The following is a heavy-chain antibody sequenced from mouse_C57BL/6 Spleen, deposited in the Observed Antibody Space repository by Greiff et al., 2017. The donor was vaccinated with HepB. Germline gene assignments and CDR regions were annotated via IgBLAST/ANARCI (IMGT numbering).Heavy chain of an antibody. CDR3: TRDRDYSPLFDY. Sequence: EVQLQESGEGLVKPGGSLKLSCAASGFTFSSYAMSWVRQTPEQRLEWVAYISSGGDYIYYADTVKGRFTISRDNARNTLYLQMSSLKSEDTAMYYCTRDRDYSPLFDYWGQGTTLTVSS. CDR2: ISSGGDYI. J-gene: IGHJ2*01. D-gene: IGHD2-12*01. V-gene: IGHV5-9-1*02. CDR1: GFTFSSYA.